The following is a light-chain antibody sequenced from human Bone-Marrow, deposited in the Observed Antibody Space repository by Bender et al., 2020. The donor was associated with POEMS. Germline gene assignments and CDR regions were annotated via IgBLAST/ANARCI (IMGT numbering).Light chain of an antibody. CDR3: SSYV. V-gene: IGLV3-10*01. Sequence: SYVLTQAPSVSVAPGQTASFTCGGNNIGGKNVHWYRQKPGQAPVLVIYEDNKRPSGIPERISGSTSGTLAPLTISGAHVEDEADFFWSSYVSETGTKVNFL. CDR2: EDN. CDR1: NIGGKN. J-gene: IGLJ1*01.